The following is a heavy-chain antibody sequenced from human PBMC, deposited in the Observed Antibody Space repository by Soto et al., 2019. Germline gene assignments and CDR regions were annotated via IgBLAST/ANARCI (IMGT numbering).Heavy chain of an antibody. Sequence: GASVKVSCKASGYTFTSYGISWVRQAPGQVLEWMGWISAYNGNTNYAQKLQGRVTMTTDTSTSTAYMELRRLRSDDTAVYYCARALFEGRYHYPLGYFDYWCQAILVTVS. CDR3: ARALFEGRYHYPLGYFDY. J-gene: IGHJ4*03. V-gene: IGHV1-18*01. CDR1: GYTFTSYG. CDR2: ISAYNGNT. D-gene: IGHD5-12*01.